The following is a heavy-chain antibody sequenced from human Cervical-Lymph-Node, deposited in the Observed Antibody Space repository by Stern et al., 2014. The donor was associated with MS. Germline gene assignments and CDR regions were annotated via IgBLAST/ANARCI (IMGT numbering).Heavy chain of an antibody. CDR3: ARAAGEMGSGRYYFDS. J-gene: IGHJ4*02. D-gene: IGHD3-10*01. V-gene: IGHV1-69*01. Sequence: VHLVESGAEVKKTGSSVKVSCKVSGGPFSSYGINWVRQAPGQGPEWMAGIIPIFAATHYAQTFQDRVTITADESTSTVYMELSGLRSEDTAVYYCARAAGEMGSGRYYFDSWGQGTLVSVSS. CDR1: GGPFSSYG. CDR2: IIPIFAAT.